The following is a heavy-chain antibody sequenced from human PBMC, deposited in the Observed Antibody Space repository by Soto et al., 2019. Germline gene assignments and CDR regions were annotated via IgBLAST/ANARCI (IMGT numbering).Heavy chain of an antibody. D-gene: IGHD3-10*01. CDR2: IVPVFGTA. CDR3: ATLQGSGTYYDDDY. V-gene: IGHV1-69*13. J-gene: IGHJ4*02. Sequence: LVKVSCKASGGTSNNNANSWVRQAPGQGLEWMGGIVPVFGTANYAQKFRGRVRITADDSTRTLNMELSSLRSDDTAVYYCATLQGSGTYYDDDYWGQGTLVTVSS. CDR1: GGTSNNNA.